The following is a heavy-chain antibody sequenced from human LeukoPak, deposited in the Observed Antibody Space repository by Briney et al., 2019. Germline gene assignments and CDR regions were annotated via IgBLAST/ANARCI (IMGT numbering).Heavy chain of an antibody. CDR2: IIPIFGTA. Sequence: ASVKVSCKASGGTFSSYAISWVRQAPGQGLEWMGGIIPIFGTANYAQKFQGRATITTDESTSTAYMELSSLRSEDTAVYYCASPRRGCSSTSCYDYWGQGTLVTVSS. J-gene: IGHJ4*02. V-gene: IGHV1-69*05. D-gene: IGHD2-2*01. CDR3: ASPRRGCSSTSCYDY. CDR1: GGTFSSYA.